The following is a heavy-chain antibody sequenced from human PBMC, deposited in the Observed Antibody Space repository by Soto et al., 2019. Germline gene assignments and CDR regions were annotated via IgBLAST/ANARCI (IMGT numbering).Heavy chain of an antibody. Sequence: QVQLVESGGGLVKPGGSLRLSCAASGFTFSDYYMSWIRQAPGKGLEWISYISSSSDYTNYADSVKGRFTISRDNAKNSQYLQMNSLRAEDTAVYYCAREDYYDGSGYYSYWGQGTLVSVSS. CDR3: AREDYYDGSGYYSY. J-gene: IGHJ4*02. CDR1: GFTFSDYY. D-gene: IGHD3-22*01. V-gene: IGHV3-11*05. CDR2: ISSSSDYT.